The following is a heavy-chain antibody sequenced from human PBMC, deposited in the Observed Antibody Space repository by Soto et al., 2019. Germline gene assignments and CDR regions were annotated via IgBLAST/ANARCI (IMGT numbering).Heavy chain of an antibody. Sequence: LSLTCTVTGGAISGYYWTWIRQSDGEGLEWIGRIYSSGSTNYNPSLKSRVTISRDNSKNTLYLQMNSLRADDTAIYYCARDVNPSYCGQGTLVTVSS. CDR1: GGAISGYY. V-gene: IGHV4-4*07. J-gene: IGHJ4*02. CDR3: ARDVNPSY. CDR2: IYSSGST.